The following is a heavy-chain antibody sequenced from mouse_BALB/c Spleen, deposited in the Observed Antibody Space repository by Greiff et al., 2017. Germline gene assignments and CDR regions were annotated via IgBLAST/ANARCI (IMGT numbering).Heavy chain of an antibody. CDR3: ARGAIYYGNYAWFAY. J-gene: IGHJ3*01. CDR1: GYSITSDYA. CDR2: ISYSGST. V-gene: IGHV3-2*02. D-gene: IGHD2-1*01. Sequence: VQLKESGPGLVKPSQSLSLTCTVTGYSITSDYAWNWIRQFPGNKLEWMGYISYSGSTSYNPSLKSRISITRDTSKNQFFLQLNSVTTEDTATYYCARGAIYYGNYAWFAYWGQGTLVTVSA.